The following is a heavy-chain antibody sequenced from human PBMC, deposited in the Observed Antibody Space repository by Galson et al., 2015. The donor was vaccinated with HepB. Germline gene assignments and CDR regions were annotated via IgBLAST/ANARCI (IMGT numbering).Heavy chain of an antibody. CDR1: GGTFSSYT. D-gene: IGHD4-23*01. J-gene: IGHJ3*02. CDR3: ARDGGRTTVVTTGDNADAFDI. V-gene: IGHV1-69*04. CDR2: IIPILGIA. Sequence: SVKVSCKASGGTFSSYTISWVRQAPGQGLEWMGRIIPILGIANYAQKFQGRVTITADKSTSTAYMELSSLRSEDTAVYYCARDGGRTTVVTTGDNADAFDIWGQGTMVTVSS.